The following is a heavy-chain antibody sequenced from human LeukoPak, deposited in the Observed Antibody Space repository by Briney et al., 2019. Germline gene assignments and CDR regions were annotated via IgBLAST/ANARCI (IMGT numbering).Heavy chain of an antibody. CDR2: ISTYNGNT. Sequence: GASVKVFCRSSGYTFTTYGMTWVRQAPGQGLEWMGWISTYNGNTNYAQKLQGRVTMTTDASTSTAYMELRSLRSDDTAMYYCARDRMDTGTYFDYWGQGTLVTVSS. V-gene: IGHV1-18*01. J-gene: IGHJ4*02. D-gene: IGHD5-18*01. CDR1: GYTFTTYG. CDR3: ARDRMDTGTYFDY.